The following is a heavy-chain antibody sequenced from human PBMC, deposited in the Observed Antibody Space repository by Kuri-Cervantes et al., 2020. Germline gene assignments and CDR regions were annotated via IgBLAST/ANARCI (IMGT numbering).Heavy chain of an antibody. Sequence: LSLTCAASGFNFGDYWMGWVRQAPGKGLEFISYISISGGTIYYADSVKGRFTISRDNAKNSLYLQMNSLRAEDTAVYYCARDSSGSLDYWGQGTLVTVSS. J-gene: IGHJ4*02. CDR1: GFNFGDYW. V-gene: IGHV3-11*01. CDR2: ISISGGTI. CDR3: ARDSSGSLDY. D-gene: IGHD3-22*01.